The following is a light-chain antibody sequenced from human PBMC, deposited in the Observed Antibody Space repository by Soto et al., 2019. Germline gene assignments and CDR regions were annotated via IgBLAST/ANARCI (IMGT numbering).Light chain of an antibody. V-gene: IGKV3-20*01. J-gene: IGKJ2*01. CDR3: QQYGRT. Sequence: ETVLTQSPGTLSLSPGERATLSCRASQSVSSHYLTWYQQKPGQAPRLLIYGASSRATGIPDRFSGSGSGTDFTLTISRLEPEDFAVYYCQQYGRTFGQGTKLEIK. CDR2: GAS. CDR1: QSVSSHY.